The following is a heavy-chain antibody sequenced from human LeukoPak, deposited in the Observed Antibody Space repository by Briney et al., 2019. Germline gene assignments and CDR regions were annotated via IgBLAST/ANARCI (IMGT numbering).Heavy chain of an antibody. CDR1: GGSISSGSYY. D-gene: IGHD3-10*01. Sequence: SETLSLTCTVSGGSISSGSYYWSWIRQPAGKGLEWIGHIYTSGSTNYNPSLKSRVTISVDTSKNQFSLKLSSVTAADTAVYYCARGRFGDLRGYYYYYMDVWGKGTTVTISS. CDR3: ARGRFGDLRGYYYYYMDV. J-gene: IGHJ6*03. V-gene: IGHV4-61*09. CDR2: IYTSGST.